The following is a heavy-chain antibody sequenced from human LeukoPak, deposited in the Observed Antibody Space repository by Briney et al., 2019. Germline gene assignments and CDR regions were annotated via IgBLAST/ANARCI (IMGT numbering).Heavy chain of an antibody. CDR1: GFTFSSYA. CDR2: ISGSGGST. D-gene: IGHD3-10*01. J-gene: IGHJ4*02. CDR3: ARGSVVRGAYPYYFDY. Sequence: GGSLRLSCAASGFTFSSYAMSWVRQAPGKGLEWVSAISGSGGSTYYADSVKGRFTISRDNSKNTLYLQMNSLRAEDTAVYYCARGSVVRGAYPYYFDYWGQGTLVTVSS. V-gene: IGHV3-23*01.